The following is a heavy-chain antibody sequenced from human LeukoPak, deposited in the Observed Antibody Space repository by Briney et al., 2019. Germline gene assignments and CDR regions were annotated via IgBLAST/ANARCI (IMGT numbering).Heavy chain of an antibody. Sequence: PGGSLRLSCSAFGFPFSQFAMSWVRLVQGKGLEWVATISGSGAATYYPASTQGRFTISRDNPKHTLYLHMSTLRAEDTAVYFCAKSPDVHIQEIGTTFDSWGQGALVTVSS. CDR1: GFPFSQFA. CDR2: ISGSGAAT. CDR3: AKSPDVHIQEIGTTFDS. J-gene: IGHJ4*02. V-gene: IGHV3-23*01. D-gene: IGHD1-1*01.